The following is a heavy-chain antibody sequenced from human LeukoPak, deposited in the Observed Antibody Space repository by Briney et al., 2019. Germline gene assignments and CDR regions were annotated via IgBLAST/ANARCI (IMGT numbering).Heavy chain of an antibody. Sequence: GGSLRLSCAASGFTFSTYAMHWVRQAPGKGLEWVAVIPYDGTNKYYSDSVEGRFTISSDNSKNTLYLQMNSLRAEDTAVYYCASGPYCRGGTCYLPFDYWGQGTLVTVSS. D-gene: IGHD2-15*01. V-gene: IGHV3-30*04. CDR1: GFTFSTYA. CDR2: IPYDGTNK. J-gene: IGHJ4*02. CDR3: ASGPYCRGGTCYLPFDY.